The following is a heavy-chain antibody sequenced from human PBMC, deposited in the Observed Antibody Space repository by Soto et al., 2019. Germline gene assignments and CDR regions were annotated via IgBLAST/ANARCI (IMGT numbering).Heavy chain of an antibody. Sequence: GASVNVSCKAAGYTFTSDCISWVRQAPGQRLEWMGLISAYNGNTNYAQKLQGRVTMTTDTSTSTAYMELRSLRSDDTAVYYCASDSSEYGDYYYGKDVWGQGTSVPDSS. CDR3: ASDSSEYGDYYYGKDV. CDR1: GYTFTSDC. V-gene: IGHV1-18*01. D-gene: IGHD4-17*01. CDR2: ISAYNGNT. J-gene: IGHJ6*02.